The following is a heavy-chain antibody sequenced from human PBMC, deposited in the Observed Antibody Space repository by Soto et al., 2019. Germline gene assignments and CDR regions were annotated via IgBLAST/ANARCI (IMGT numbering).Heavy chain of an antibody. J-gene: IGHJ5*02. D-gene: IGHD1-26*01. V-gene: IGHV4-30-2*01. CDR3: ARVVGLGHWFDP. CDR2: IYHSGST. Sequence: PSETLSLTCAVSGGSISSGGYSWSWIRQPPGKGLERIGYIYHSGSTYYNPSLKSRVTISVDRSKNQFSLKLSSVTAADTAVYYCARVVGLGHWFDPWGQGTLVTVSS. CDR1: GGSISSGGYS.